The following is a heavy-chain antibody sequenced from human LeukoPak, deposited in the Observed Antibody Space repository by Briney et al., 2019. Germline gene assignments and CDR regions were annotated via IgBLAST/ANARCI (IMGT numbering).Heavy chain of an antibody. CDR2: IWSDGSNK. V-gene: IGHV3-33*06. CDR1: GFTFSNYG. D-gene: IGHD5-24*01. J-gene: IGHJ4*02. Sequence: GRSLRLSCEAAGFTFSNYGMHWVRQAPGKGLEWVAVIWSDGSNKYYADSVKGRFTISRDNSKNTLYLQLNSLRAEDTAIYYCANGRGPNTGPTLDYWGQGTLVTVSS. CDR3: ANGRGPNTGPTLDY.